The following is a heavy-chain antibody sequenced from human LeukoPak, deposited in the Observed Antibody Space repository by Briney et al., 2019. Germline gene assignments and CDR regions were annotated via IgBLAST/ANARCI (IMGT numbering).Heavy chain of an antibody. CDR2: VSFSGTNT. J-gene: IGHJ5*02. D-gene: IGHD6-25*01. V-gene: IGHV3-23*01. CDR1: GFTFRSYA. Sequence: GGSLRLSCAASGFTFRSYAMSWFRQAPGKGLEWVSAVSFSGTNTYYADSVKGRFTISRDNLKNTLYLQMNSLGAEDTAVYFCAKEVKAATNWFDPWGQGTLVTVSS. CDR3: AKEVKAATNWFDP.